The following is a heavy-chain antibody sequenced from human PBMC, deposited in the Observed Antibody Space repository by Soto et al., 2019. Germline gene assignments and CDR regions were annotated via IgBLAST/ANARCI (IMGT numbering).Heavy chain of an antibody. CDR3: VRVGVGIGNHFDS. J-gene: IGHJ4*02. V-gene: IGHV4-59*12. CDR1: NGSISGFY. CDR2: IHYSGRT. Sequence: PSETLSLTCSVSNGSISGFYWTCIRQTPGKILEWIGYIHYSGRTDYNPSLTSRATMSVDTSKNQFSLNLKSITAADTAVYYCVRVGVGIGNHFDSWGRGTLVTVSS. D-gene: IGHD1-26*01.